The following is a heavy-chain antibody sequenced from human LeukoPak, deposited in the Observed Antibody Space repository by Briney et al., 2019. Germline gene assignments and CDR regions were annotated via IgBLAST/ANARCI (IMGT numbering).Heavy chain of an antibody. CDR3: ARVRGYSYGYLDY. CDR2: INHSGST. J-gene: IGHJ4*02. CDR1: GGSFSGYY. D-gene: IGHD5-18*01. V-gene: IGHV4-34*01. Sequence: PSETLSLTCAVDGGSFSGYYWSWIRQPPGKGLEWIGEINHSGSTNYNPSLKSRVTISVDTSKNQFSLKLSSVTAADTAVYYCARVRGYSYGYLDYWGQGTLVTVSS.